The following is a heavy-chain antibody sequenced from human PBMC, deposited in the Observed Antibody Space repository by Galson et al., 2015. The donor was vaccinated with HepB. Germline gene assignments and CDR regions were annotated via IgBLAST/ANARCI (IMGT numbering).Heavy chain of an antibody. D-gene: IGHD3-10*01. V-gene: IGHV1-58*01. CDR2: IVVGSGYT. Sequence: SVKVSCKASGFTFPTSDVQWVRQARGQRLEWIGWIVVGSGYTKYAQKFQERVTITRDMSTKTAYMELGSLRSEDTAVYYCAADSYYADEDFNYWGQGTLVTVYS. CDR1: GFTFPTSD. CDR3: AADSYYADEDFNY. J-gene: IGHJ4*02.